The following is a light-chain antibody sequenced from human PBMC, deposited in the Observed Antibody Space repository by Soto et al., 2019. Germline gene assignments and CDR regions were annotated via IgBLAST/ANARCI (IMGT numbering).Light chain of an antibody. CDR1: SSDVGGYIY. CDR3: SSYTSSSTYV. J-gene: IGLJ1*01. CDR2: DVS. Sequence: QSALTQPASVSGSPGQSITISCTGTSSDVGGYIYVSWYQQHPGKAPKLMIYDVSNRPSGVSNRFSGSKSGNTASLTISGLQAEDEADYYCSSYTSSSTYVFGTGNKVTVL. V-gene: IGLV2-14*01.